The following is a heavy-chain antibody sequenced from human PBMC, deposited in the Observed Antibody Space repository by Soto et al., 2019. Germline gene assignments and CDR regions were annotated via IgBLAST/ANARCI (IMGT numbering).Heavy chain of an antibody. J-gene: IGHJ5*02. CDR2: INHRGST. CDR3: ATTNWNHNWFDP. CDR1: GGSFSGYY. Sequence: TSETLSLTCAVFGGSFSGYYWSWIRQPPGKGLEWIGEINHRGSTNYNPSLKSRVTMSVDTSKNQFSLKLTSVTAADTAVYYCATTNWNHNWFDPWGQGTLVTVSS. V-gene: IGHV4-34*01. D-gene: IGHD1-1*01.